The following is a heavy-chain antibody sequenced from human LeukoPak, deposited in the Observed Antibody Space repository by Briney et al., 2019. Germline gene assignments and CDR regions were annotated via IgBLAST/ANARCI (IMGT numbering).Heavy chain of an antibody. D-gene: IGHD3-10*01. CDR1: GGSINNYY. Sequence: SETLSLTCTVSGGSINNYYWSWIRQPPGKGLEWIGYIIYSGSTNYNPSLKSRVTISVDTSKNHFSLKLNSVTAADTAVHYCASSRRVPGISIGYFDYWGQGTLVTVSS. CDR3: ASSRRVPGISIGYFDY. J-gene: IGHJ4*02. CDR2: IIYSGST. V-gene: IGHV4-59*08.